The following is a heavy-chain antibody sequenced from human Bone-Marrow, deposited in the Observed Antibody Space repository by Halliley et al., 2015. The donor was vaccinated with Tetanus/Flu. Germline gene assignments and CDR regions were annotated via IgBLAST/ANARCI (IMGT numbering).Heavy chain of an antibody. CDR3: ARLSTGDPDY. D-gene: IGHD7-27*01. CDR2: INQDGSAK. Sequence: LEWVANINQDGSAKYHVDSVKGRFTISRDNAKSSLYLQMDSLSAEDTAVYSCARLSTGDPDYWGQGTLLTVSS. V-gene: IGHV3-7*03. J-gene: IGHJ4*02.